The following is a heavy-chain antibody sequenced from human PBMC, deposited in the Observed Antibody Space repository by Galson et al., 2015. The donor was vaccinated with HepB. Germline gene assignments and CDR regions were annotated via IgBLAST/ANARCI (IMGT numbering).Heavy chain of an antibody. CDR1: GLTFSSYA. CDR2: ISYDGSNK. J-gene: IGHJ4*02. Sequence: SLRLSCAASGLTFSSYAMHWVRQAPGKGLEWVAVISYDGSNKYYADSVKGRFTISRDNSKNTLYLQMNSLRAEDTAVYYCASRGLVVVDYWGQGTLVTVSS. D-gene: IGHD2-15*01. CDR3: ASRGLVVVDY. V-gene: IGHV3-30-3*01.